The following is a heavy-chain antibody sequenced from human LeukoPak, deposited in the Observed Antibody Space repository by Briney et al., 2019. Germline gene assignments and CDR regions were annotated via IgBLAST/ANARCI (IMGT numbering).Heavy chain of an antibody. CDR1: GGSISTYY. D-gene: IGHD3-22*01. J-gene: IGHJ3*02. CDR2: IYYSGST. CDR3: ARVSRSGYDSRGAFDI. V-gene: IGHV4-59*01. Sequence: SETLSLTCTVSGGSISTYYWSWIRQPPGKGLEWIGYIYYSGSTNYNPSLKSRVTISVDTSKNQFSLRLTSVTAADTAVYYCARVSRSGYDSRGAFDIWGQGTMVTVSS.